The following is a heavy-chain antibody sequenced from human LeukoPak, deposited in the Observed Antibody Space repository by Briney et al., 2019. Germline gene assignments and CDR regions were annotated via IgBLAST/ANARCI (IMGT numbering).Heavy chain of an antibody. CDR3: AREGPYYDSSGYYYVI. D-gene: IGHD3-22*01. CDR1: GGSISSGGYY. J-gene: IGHJ4*02. V-gene: IGHV4-31*03. Sequence: SQTLSLTCTVSGGSISSGGYYWSRIRQHPGKGLEWIGYIYYSGSTYYNPSLKSRVTISVDTSKNQFSLKLSSVTAADTAVYYCAREGPYYDSSGYYYVIWGQGTLVTVSS. CDR2: IYYSGST.